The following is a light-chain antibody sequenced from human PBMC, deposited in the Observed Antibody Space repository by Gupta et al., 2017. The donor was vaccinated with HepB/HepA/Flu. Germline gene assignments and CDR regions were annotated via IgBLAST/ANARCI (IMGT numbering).Light chain of an antibody. J-gene: IGKJ4*01. CDR1: QSVSDK. Sequence: EIVMTQSPATLSVSPGESATLSCRASQSVSDKLAWYQQKPGQAPRLLIYAASTRATGVAARFSGSGSVTEFTLSISSLQSEDFAIYYCQQYYAWPLTFGGGTKVEIK. CDR3: QQYYAWPLT. V-gene: IGKV3-15*01. CDR2: AAS.